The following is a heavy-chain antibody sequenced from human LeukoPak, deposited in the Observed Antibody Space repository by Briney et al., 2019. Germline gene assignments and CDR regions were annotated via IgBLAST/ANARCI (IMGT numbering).Heavy chain of an antibody. J-gene: IGHJ4*02. D-gene: IGHD3-10*01. CDR3: AKGGSGSGALDY. Sequence: GGSLRLSCAASGFTFSSYGTSWVRQAPGKGLEWVSAISGSGGSTYYADSVKGRFTISRDNSKNTLYLQMNSLRAEDTAVYYCAKGGSGSGALDYWGQGTLVTVSS. CDR2: ISGSGGST. CDR1: GFTFSSYG. V-gene: IGHV3-23*01.